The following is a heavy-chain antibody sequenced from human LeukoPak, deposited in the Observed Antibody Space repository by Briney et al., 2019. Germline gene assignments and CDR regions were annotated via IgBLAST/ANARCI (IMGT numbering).Heavy chain of an antibody. CDR3: ARDQGITIFGVWFDP. CDR1: GGSISGYY. V-gene: IGHV4-4*07. J-gene: IGHJ5*02. D-gene: IGHD3-3*01. CDR2: IYTSGST. Sequence: SETLSLTCTVSGGSISGYYWSWIRQPAGKGLEWIGRIYTSGSTNYNPSLKSRVTMSVDTSKNQFSLKLSSVTAADTAVYYCARDQGITIFGVWFDPWGQGTLVTVSS.